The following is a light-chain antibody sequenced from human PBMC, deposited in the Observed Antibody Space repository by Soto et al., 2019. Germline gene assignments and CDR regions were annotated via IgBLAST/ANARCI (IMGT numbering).Light chain of an antibody. V-gene: IGKV2-28*01. CDR2: WGS. CDR1: QSLLQSHGNNY. Sequence: DIVMTQSPLSLPVTPGEPASISCRSSQSLLQSHGNNYLDWYVQKPGQSPQLLIYWGSNRASGVPDRFSGSGSGTDFTLKISRVEAEDVGVSYCMQGQQTPLTFGQGTRLEIK. J-gene: IGKJ5*01. CDR3: MQGQQTPLT.